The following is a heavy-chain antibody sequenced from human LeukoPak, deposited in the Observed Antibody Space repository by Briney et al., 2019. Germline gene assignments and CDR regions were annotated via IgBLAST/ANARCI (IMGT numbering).Heavy chain of an antibody. CDR3: ARWTGNWFDP. V-gene: IGHV4-59*12. Sequence: SETLSLTCTVSGDFITAYYWSWIRQPPGKGLEWIGYVYYSGSTEYNPSLRSRVTISVDTSKNQFSLKLSSVTAADTAVYYCARWTGNWFDPWGQGTLVTVSS. D-gene: IGHD1-14*01. CDR2: VYYSGST. CDR1: GDFITAYY. J-gene: IGHJ5*02.